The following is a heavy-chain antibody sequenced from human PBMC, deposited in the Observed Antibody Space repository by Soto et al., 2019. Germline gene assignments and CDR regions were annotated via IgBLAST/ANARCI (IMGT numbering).Heavy chain of an antibody. D-gene: IGHD6-19*01. CDR1: GDSISSHY. Sequence: PSETLSLTCTVSGDSISSHYWSWIRQPPGKGLEWIGSIYYSGTTYYRPSLQSRVTISVDTSKKQFSLKLSSVTAADTAVYYCARHSSGWYFDYWGQGTLVTVSS. CDR3: ARHSSGWYFDY. J-gene: IGHJ4*02. V-gene: IGHV4-59*05. CDR2: IYYSGTT.